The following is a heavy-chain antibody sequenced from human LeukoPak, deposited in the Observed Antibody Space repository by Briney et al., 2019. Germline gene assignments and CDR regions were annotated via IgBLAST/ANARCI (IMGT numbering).Heavy chain of an antibody. CDR2: IKSDGSST. J-gene: IGHJ6*02. CDR3: SRDSLSSCGGDCYSGLDV. V-gene: IGHV3-74*01. Sequence: GGSLRLSCAASGVTLSTYAMSWVRQAPGEALMWVSRIKSDGSSTTYADSVKGRFTISRDNAKNTLYLQMNSLRAEDTAVYYCSRDSLSSCGGDCYSGLDVWGQGTTVTVSS. CDR1: GVTLSTYA. D-gene: IGHD2-21*02.